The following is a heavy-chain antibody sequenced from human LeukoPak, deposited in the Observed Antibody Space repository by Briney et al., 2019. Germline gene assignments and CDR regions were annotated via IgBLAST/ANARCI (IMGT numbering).Heavy chain of an antibody. J-gene: IGHJ4*02. Sequence: ASVKVSCKASGYTSTSYYMHWVRPAPGQGLEWMGIINPSGGSTSYAQKFQGRVTMTRDTSTSTVYMELSSLRSEDTAVYYCARGICGSSTSCYSTGFDYWGQGTLVTVSS. CDR2: INPSGGST. D-gene: IGHD2-2*01. CDR1: GYTSTSYY. CDR3: ARGICGSSTSCYSTGFDY. V-gene: IGHV1-46*01.